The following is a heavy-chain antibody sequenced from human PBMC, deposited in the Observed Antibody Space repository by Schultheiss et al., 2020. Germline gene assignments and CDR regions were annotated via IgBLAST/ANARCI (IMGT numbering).Heavy chain of an antibody. CDR3: AREESYSRQLVLAAPYYYYYGMDV. V-gene: IGHV1-69*13. CDR1: GYTFTSYD. Sequence: SVKVSCKASGYTFTSYDINWVRQAPGQGLEWMGGIIPIFGTANYAQKFQGRVTITADESTSTAYMELSSLRSEDTAVYYCAREESYSRQLVLAAPYYYYYGMDVWGQGTTVTVSS. CDR2: IIPIFGTA. J-gene: IGHJ6*02. D-gene: IGHD6-6*01.